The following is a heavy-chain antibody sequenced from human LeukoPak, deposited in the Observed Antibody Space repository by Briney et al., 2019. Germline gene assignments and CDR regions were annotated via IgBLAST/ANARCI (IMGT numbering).Heavy chain of an antibody. CDR3: AKDSGWIQFIE. V-gene: IGHV3-23*01. D-gene: IGHD5-24*01. Sequence: GGSLRLSCAGSGFSFSASGMNWVRQAPGKGLEWVSGVTPSGDPTYYADSVKGRFVISRDNSKTTMYLQMNSLRAEDTGVYYCAKDSGWIQFIEWGQGTSVTVSS. J-gene: IGHJ4*02. CDR1: GFSFSASG. CDR2: VTPSGDPT.